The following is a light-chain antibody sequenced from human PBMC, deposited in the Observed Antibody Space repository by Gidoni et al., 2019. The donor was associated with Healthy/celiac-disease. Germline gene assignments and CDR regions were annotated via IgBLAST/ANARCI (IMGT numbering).Light chain of an antibody. CDR1: QSISSY. CDR3: QQSYSTSECT. J-gene: IGKJ3*01. Sequence: DIQMTQSPSSLSASVGDRVTITCRASQSISSYLNWYQQKPGKAPKLLIYAASSLQSGVPSRFSGSGSGTDFTLTISSLQPEDFATYYCQQSYSTSECTFGPGTKVDIK. CDR2: AAS. V-gene: IGKV1-39*01.